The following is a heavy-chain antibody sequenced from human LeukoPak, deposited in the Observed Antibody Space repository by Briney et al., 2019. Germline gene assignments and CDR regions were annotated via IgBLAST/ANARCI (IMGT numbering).Heavy chain of an antibody. Sequence: SGPTLVKPTETLTLTHTFSGFSLTTSGVGVGWIRQPPAKALEWLTLIYWDDEKRCSPSLKSRLPLTKDPSKHQVVLTMTNLDPVDTATFYCARHFAVTGTGSFDYWGQGTLATVSS. V-gene: IGHV2-5*02. J-gene: IGHJ4*02. CDR2: IYWDDEK. D-gene: IGHD6-19*01. CDR1: GFSLTTSGVG. CDR3: ARHFAVTGTGSFDY.